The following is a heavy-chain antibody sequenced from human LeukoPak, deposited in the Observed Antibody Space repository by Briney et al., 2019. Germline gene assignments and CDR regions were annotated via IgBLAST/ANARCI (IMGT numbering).Heavy chain of an antibody. D-gene: IGHD3-10*01. J-gene: IGHJ4*02. V-gene: IGHV4-38-2*02. CDR2: IFHSGTT. Sequence: SETLSLTCTVSGYSISSGYYWGWVRQPPGKGLERIVSIFHSGTTYYNPSLKSRVTISVDTSKNQFSLRLSSVTAADTAVYYCARVYYHGSGSNYFDYWGQGTLVTVSS. CDR3: ARVYYHGSGSNYFDY. CDR1: GYSISSGYY.